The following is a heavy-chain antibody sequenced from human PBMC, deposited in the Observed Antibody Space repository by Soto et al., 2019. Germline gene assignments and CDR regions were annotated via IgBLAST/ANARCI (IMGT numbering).Heavy chain of an antibody. CDR3: ARFGQGAAAGTGQRGDAFDI. CDR2: ISAYNGNT. J-gene: IGHJ3*02. D-gene: IGHD6-13*01. V-gene: IGHV1-18*01. CDR1: GYTFTSYG. Sequence: ASVKVSCKASGYTFTSYGISWVRQAPGQGLEWMGWISAYNGNTNYAQKLQGRVTMTTDTSTSTAYMELRSLRSDDTAVYYCARFGQGAAAGTGQRGDAFDIWGQGTMVTVSS.